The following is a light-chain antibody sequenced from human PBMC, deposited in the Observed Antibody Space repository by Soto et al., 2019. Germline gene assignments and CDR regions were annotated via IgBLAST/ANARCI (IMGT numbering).Light chain of an antibody. CDR2: RNN. J-gene: IGLJ1*01. CDR1: SSNIGSNY. V-gene: IGLV1-47*01. Sequence: SALPQPPSASVTPGQRVTISCSGSSSNIGSNYVYWYQQLPGTAPKLLIYRNNQRPSGVPDRFSGSKSGTSASLAISGLRSEDEADYYCAAWDDSLSARYVFGTGTKVTVL. CDR3: AAWDDSLSARYV.